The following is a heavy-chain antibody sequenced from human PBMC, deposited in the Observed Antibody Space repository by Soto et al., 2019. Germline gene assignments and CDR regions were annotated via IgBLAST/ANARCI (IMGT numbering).Heavy chain of an antibody. CDR1: GDSINSDKYY. D-gene: IGHD3-3*01. CDR2: IYFRGNT. Sequence: SETLSLTCSVSGDSINSDKYYWGWIRQPPGKGLEWIGSIYFRGNTYYNPSLQTRVTISVDTSKNQFSLKLSSVTAADTAVYYRARGDEYYDFWSGYYGWFDPWGQGTLVTVSS. V-gene: IGHV4-39*07. CDR3: ARGDEYYDFWSGYYGWFDP. J-gene: IGHJ5*02.